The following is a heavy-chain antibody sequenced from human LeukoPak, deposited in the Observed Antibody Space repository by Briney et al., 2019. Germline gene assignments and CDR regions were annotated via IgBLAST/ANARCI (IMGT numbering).Heavy chain of an antibody. Sequence: GASVKVSCKASGYTFTDYYEHWVRQAPGQGLEWMGWINSNSGGTSYAQNFQGRVTMTRDTSISKLYVELSSLRSDDTAVYYCARVRVYSSGWNFDYWGQGTLVTVSS. D-gene: IGHD6-19*01. CDR3: ARVRVYSSGWNFDY. J-gene: IGHJ4*02. CDR1: GYTFTDYY. CDR2: INSNSGGT. V-gene: IGHV1-2*02.